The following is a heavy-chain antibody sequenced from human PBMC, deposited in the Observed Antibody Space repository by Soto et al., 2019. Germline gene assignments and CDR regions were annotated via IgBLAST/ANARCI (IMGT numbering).Heavy chain of an antibody. CDR3: AKAATNGGWFNPFDS. CDR2: LSGSGTST. J-gene: IGHJ4*02. V-gene: IGHV3-23*01. CDR1: GFSFVNYA. D-gene: IGHD6-19*01. Sequence: GGSLRLSCAASGFSFVNYAMNWVRQAPGKGLEWVSGLSGSGTSTYYADSVKGRFTISRDNSRDTLFLQMNSLTADDTAVYYCAKAATNGGWFNPFDSWGQGALVTVSS.